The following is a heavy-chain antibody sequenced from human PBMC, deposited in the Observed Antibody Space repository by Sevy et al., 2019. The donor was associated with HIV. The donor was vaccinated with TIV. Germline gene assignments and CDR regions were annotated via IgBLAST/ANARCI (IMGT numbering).Heavy chain of an antibody. CDR2: IYPGDSDT. V-gene: IGHV5-51*01. J-gene: IGHJ4*02. CDR1: GYSFINYW. Sequence: GESLKTHRKGSGYSFINYWIGWVRQVPGKGLEWMGIIYPGDSDTRHSPSFQGQVPISADKSSCTAYLQWSSLKASDNAMCYCARSYGSGSYYNVNYFDYWGQGTLVTVSS. CDR3: ARSYGSGSYYNVNYFDY. D-gene: IGHD3-10*01.